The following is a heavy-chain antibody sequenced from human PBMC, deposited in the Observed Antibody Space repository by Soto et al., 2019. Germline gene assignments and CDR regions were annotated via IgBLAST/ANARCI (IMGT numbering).Heavy chain of an antibody. Sequence: PSETLSLTCTVPGGSISSGGYYWSWIRHPPGKGLEWIGYIYYSGSTYYNPTLKSRVYISVDTSKNQFSLNLTSVTAADTAVYYCARDRRHDYRSGYPDYWGQGTLVTVSS. J-gene: IGHJ4*02. CDR1: GGSISSGGYY. CDR3: ARDRRHDYRSGYPDY. CDR2: IYYSGST. D-gene: IGHD3-3*01. V-gene: IGHV4-30-4*01.